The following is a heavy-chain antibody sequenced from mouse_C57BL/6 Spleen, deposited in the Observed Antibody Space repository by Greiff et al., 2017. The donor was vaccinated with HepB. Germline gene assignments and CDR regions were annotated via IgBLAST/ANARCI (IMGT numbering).Heavy chain of an antibody. CDR2: IHPNSGST. V-gene: IGHV1-64*01. D-gene: IGHD2-1*01. CDR3: ARIYYGNYDYFDY. Sequence: QVQLKQPGAELVKPGASVKLSCKASGYTFTSYWMHWVKQRPGQGLEWIGMIHPNSGSTNYNEKFKSKATLTVDKSSSTAYMQLSSLTSEDSAVYYCARIYYGNYDYFDYWGQGTTLTVSS. CDR1: GYTFTSYW. J-gene: IGHJ2*01.